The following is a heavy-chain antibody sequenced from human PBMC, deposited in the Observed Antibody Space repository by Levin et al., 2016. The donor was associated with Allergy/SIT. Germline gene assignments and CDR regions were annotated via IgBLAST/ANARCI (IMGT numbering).Heavy chain of an antibody. Sequence: GESLKISCAASGFTFSSYGMHWVRQAPGKGLEWVAFIRYDGSHKYYADSVKGRFTISRDNSKNTLYLQINSLRAEDTAVYYCAKDSRHSNPYYFHYWGHGILVTVSS. CDR2: IRYDGSHK. CDR3: AKDSRHSNPYYFHY. CDR1: GFTFSSYG. V-gene: IGHV3-30*02. D-gene: IGHD4-11*01. J-gene: IGHJ4*01.